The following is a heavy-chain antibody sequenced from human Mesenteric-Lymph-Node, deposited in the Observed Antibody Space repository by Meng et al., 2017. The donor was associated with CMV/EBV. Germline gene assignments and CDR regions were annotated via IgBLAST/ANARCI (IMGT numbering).Heavy chain of an antibody. Sequence: FSPSPSGVTVGWIRQPPGKALEWLALIYWDDDKRYSPSLKSRLTITKDTSRRQVVLTMTNMDPVDTATYYCAHRQEGVQPFDYWGPGTLVTVSS. V-gene: IGHV2-5*02. CDR1: FSPSPSGVT. D-gene: IGHD3-16*01. CDR3: AHRQEGVQPFDY. CDR2: IYWDDDK. J-gene: IGHJ4*02.